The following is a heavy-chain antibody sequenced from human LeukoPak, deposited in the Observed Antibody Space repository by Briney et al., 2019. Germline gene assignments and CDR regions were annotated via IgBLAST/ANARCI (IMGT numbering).Heavy chain of an antibody. V-gene: IGHV3-30-3*01. CDR3: ARARPHFGLDLLGGAFDI. CDR1: GFRFSSYA. CDR2: ISYDGSNK. Sequence: PGGSLRLSCAASGFRFSSYAMSWVRQAPGKGLEWVAVISYDGSNKYYADSVKGRFTISRDNSKNTLYLQMNSLRAEDTAVYYCARARPHFGLDLLGGAFDIWGQGTMVTVSS. J-gene: IGHJ3*02. D-gene: IGHD3-16*01.